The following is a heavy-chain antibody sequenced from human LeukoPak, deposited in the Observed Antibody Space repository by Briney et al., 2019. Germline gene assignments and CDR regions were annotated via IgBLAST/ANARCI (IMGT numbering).Heavy chain of an antibody. V-gene: IGHV1-2*02. CDR1: GYDFTDRY. Sequence: SVKVSCKASGYDFTDRYMHWVRQVPGQGLEWMGFITYESGYTNYAEKFQDRVTMSRDTSITTVYMELSSLGSGDTALYYCSTEDKYCKTTTCDDYWGQGTLVTVSS. CDR2: ITYESGYT. CDR3: STEDKYCKTTTCDDY. J-gene: IGHJ4*02. D-gene: IGHD2/OR15-2a*01.